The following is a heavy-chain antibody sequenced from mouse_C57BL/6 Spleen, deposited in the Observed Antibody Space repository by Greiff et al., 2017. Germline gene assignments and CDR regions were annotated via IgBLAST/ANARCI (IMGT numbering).Heavy chain of an antibody. CDR2: IRNKANGYTT. Sequence: EVKLVESGGGLVPPGGSLSLSCAASGFTFPHYYMSWVRPPPGKALEWLGFIRNKANGYTTEYSASVKGRFTISRDNSQSILYLQMNALRAEDSATYYCARSSLRRAMDYWGQGTSVTVSS. J-gene: IGHJ4*01. CDR1: GFTFPHYY. V-gene: IGHV7-3*01. D-gene: IGHD1-2*01. CDR3: ARSSLRRAMDY.